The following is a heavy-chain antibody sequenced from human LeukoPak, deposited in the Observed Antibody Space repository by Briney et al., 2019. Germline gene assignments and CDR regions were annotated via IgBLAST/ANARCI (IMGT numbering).Heavy chain of an antibody. CDR1: GFTFSRYW. CDR2: INSDGSST. Sequence: PGGSLRLSCAASGFTFSRYWMHWVRQAPGKGLVWVSRINSDGSSTNYADSVKGRFTISRDNAKNTLYLLMTSLRVDDTAVYYCASSSGGLNWFDPWGQGTLVTVSS. CDR3: ASSSGGLNWFDP. V-gene: IGHV3-74*01. D-gene: IGHD6-19*01. J-gene: IGHJ5*02.